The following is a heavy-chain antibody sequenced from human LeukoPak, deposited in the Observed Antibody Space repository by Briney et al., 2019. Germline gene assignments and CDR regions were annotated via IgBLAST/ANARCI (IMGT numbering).Heavy chain of an antibody. CDR2: IYWDDDK. Sequence: SGPMLVNPTQTLTLTCTFSGFSLYSSGVDVGWIRQPPGEALEWLAVIYWDDDKRYNPSLRSRLTMSKDASKSQVFLVMSNMDPVDTATYYCAHRRPGHLTGWDNSYFDNWGPGTLVTVSS. CDR3: AHRRPGHLTGWDNSYFDN. J-gene: IGHJ4*02. D-gene: IGHD1/OR15-1a*01. CDR1: GFSLYSSGVD. V-gene: IGHV2-5*02.